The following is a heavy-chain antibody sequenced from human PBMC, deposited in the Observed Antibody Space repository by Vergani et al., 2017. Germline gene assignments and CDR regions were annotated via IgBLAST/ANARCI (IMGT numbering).Heavy chain of an antibody. D-gene: IGHD5-12*01. Sequence: EVQLLESGGGLVQPGGSLRLSCAASGFTFSSYAMSWVRQAPGKGLEWVSAISGSGGSTYYADSVKGRFTISRDNSKNTLYLQMNSLSAGDTAVYYCAKANPRNSGYDYLYYYHAVDVWGQGTTVTVSS. J-gene: IGHJ6*02. V-gene: IGHV3-23*01. CDR2: ISGSGGST. CDR3: AKANPRNSGYDYLYYYHAVDV. CDR1: GFTFSSYA.